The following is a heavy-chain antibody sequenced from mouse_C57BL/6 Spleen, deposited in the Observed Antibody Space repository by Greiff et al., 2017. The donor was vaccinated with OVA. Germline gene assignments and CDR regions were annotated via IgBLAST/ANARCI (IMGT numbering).Heavy chain of an antibody. D-gene: IGHD1-1*01. V-gene: IGHV3-6*01. CDR3: ARGLYYGSSLFAY. CDR1: GYSITSGYY. Sequence: EVKLVESGPGLVKPSQSLSLTCSVTGYSITSGYYWHWIRQFPGNKLEWMGYISYDGSNNYNPSLKNRISITRDTSKNQFFLKLNSVTTEDTATYYCARGLYYGSSLFAYWGQGTLVTVSA. CDR2: ISYDGSN. J-gene: IGHJ3*01.